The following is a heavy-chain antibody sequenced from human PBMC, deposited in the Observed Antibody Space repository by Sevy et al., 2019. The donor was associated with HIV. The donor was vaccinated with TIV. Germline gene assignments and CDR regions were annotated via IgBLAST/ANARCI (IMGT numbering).Heavy chain of an antibody. D-gene: IGHD6-19*01. J-gene: IGHJ4*02. CDR3: VSLFLSYRSGWSYFDY. V-gene: IGHV3-66*02. CDR2: IFSSGST. CDR1: GFTVNDKY. Sequence: GGSLRLSCAISGFTVNDKYIIWVRQAPGKGLEWVSVIFSSGSTYYADTAKGRFTISSDNSKNTVYLQVNSVRAEDTAVYYCVSLFLSYRSGWSYFDYWGQGTLVTVSS.